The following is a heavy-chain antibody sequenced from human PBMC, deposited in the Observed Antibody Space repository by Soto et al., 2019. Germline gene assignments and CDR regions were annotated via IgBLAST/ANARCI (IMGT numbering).Heavy chain of an antibody. J-gene: IGHJ4*02. CDR1: GGSISSGGYY. V-gene: IGHV4-31*03. CDR3: PRAWGGYFDY. CDR2: IYYSAST. Sequence: QVQLQESGPGLVRPSQTLSLTCTVSGGSISSGGYYWSWIRQHPGKGLEWTGYIYYSASTYYNPSLKGRVTLAVDTCKNQFYLRLSSVTAADTAVYYCPRAWGGYFDYWGQGTLVTVSS. D-gene: IGHD3-16*01.